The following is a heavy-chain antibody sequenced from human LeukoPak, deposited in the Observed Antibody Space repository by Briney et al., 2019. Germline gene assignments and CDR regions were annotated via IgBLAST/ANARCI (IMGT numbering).Heavy chain of an antibody. D-gene: IGHD3-10*01. CDR2: INRSGST. Sequence: ASETLSLTCAVYGGSFSGYYWSWIRQPPGKGLEWIGEINRSGSTNYNPSLKSRVTISVDTSKNQFSLKLSSVTAADTAVYYCARGTGLFGDKSTYYFDYWGQGTLVTVSS. CDR3: ARGTGLFGDKSTYYFDY. CDR1: GGSFSGYY. J-gene: IGHJ4*02. V-gene: IGHV4-34*01.